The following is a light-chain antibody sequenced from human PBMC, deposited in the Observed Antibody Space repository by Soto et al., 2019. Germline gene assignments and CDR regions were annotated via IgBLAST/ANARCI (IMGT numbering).Light chain of an antibody. CDR3: QQHNQWPIT. CDR2: GAS. J-gene: IGKJ5*01. Sequence: EIVLTQSPPTLSLSPGARATLSCRASQSVSSSYLAWYQQKPGQAPRLLIYGASNRATGIPARFSGSGSGTEFTLTINSLQSEDSAVYYCQQHNQWPITFGQGTRLEIK. V-gene: IGKV3D-15*01. CDR1: QSVSSSY.